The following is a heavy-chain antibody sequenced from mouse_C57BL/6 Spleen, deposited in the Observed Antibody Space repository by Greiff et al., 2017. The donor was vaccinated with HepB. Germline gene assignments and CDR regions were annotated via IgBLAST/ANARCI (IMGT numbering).Heavy chain of an antibody. V-gene: IGHV1-64*01. J-gene: IGHJ3*01. CDR1: GYTFTSYW. CDR2: IHPNSGST. CDR3: ALDYDLAY. D-gene: IGHD2-4*01. Sequence: VQLQQSGAELVKPGASVKLSCKASGYTFTSYWMHWVKQRPGPGLEWIGMIHPNSGSTNYNEKFKSKATLTVDKSSSTAYMQLSSLTSEDSAVYYCALDYDLAYWGQGTLVTVSA.